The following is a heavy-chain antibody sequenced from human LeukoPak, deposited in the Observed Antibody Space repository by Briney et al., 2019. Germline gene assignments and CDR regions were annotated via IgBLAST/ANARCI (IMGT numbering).Heavy chain of an antibody. CDR1: GYTFTGYY. Sequence: SVKVSCKTSGYTFTGYYMHWVRQAPGHGLEWVGCINPNNGGTHYAQRFQGRDTMTRDTPISTAYMELSRLTSDDTAVYYCARERGYCSSSACYTSDAFDLWRQGTMVTVSS. CDR2: INPNNGGT. J-gene: IGHJ3*01. D-gene: IGHD2-2*02. V-gene: IGHV1-2*02. CDR3: ARERGYCSSSACYTSDAFDL.